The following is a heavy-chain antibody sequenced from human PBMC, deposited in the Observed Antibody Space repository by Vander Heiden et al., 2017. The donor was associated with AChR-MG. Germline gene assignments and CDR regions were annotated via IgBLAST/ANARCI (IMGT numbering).Heavy chain of an antibody. CDR1: GDSVPSNSPA. CDR2: TYYRSKWYN. Sequence: QVQLQQSGPGLVKPSQTLSLTCSISGDSVPSNSPAWNWIRQSPARGLEWLGRTYYRSKWYNDYAVSVKSRITINPDTSKNQFSLQLNSVTPEDTAVYYCARDRGIAAASPQRYYYGMDVWGQGTTVTVSS. CDR3: ARDRGIAAASPQRYYYGMDV. V-gene: IGHV6-1*01. D-gene: IGHD6-13*01. J-gene: IGHJ6*02.